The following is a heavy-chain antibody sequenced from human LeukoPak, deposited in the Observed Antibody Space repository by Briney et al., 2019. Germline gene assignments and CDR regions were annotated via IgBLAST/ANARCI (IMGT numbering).Heavy chain of an antibody. V-gene: IGHV1-46*01. Sequence: ASVKVSCKASGYIFTRYYMHGVGQAPGEGLEWVGLINPIGGSTGYAQKFQGRVTMTRDMSTSTDYMELSSLSSEDTYIAYGERDNSVGANAWCFDPWGQGTLVTVSS. D-gene: IGHD1-26*01. CDR3: ERDNSVGANAWCFDP. J-gene: IGHJ5*02. CDR1: GYIFTRYY. CDR2: INPIGGST.